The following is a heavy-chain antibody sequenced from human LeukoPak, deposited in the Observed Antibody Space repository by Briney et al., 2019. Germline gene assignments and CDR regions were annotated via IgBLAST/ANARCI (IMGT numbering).Heavy chain of an antibody. D-gene: IGHD6-13*01. J-gene: IGHJ5*02. Sequence: SETLSLTCTVSGYSISSGYYWGWIRQPRGKGLEWIGSIYHSGSTYYNPSLKSRVTISVDTSKNQFSLKLSSVTAADTAVYYCAREGDSNSVGWFDPWGQGTLVTVSS. V-gene: IGHV4-38-2*02. CDR2: IYHSGST. CDR1: GYSISSGYY. CDR3: AREGDSNSVGWFDP.